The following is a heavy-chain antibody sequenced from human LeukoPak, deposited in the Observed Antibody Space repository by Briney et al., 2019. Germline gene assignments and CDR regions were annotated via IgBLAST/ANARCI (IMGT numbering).Heavy chain of an antibody. CDR3: ARFRTSSTYNWFDP. CDR1: GYTFTDYY. Sequence: ASVKVSCKASGYTFTDYYIHWVRQAPGQGLEWMGWINPNSGGTNYAQKFQGRVTMTRDTSISTAYMELSRLTSDDTAVYYCARFRTSSTYNWFDPWGQGTLVTVSS. V-gene: IGHV1-2*02. CDR2: INPNSGGT. D-gene: IGHD2-8*01. J-gene: IGHJ5*02.